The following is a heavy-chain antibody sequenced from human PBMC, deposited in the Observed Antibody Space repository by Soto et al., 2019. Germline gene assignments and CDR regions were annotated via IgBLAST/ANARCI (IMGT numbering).Heavy chain of an antibody. CDR2: ISSSGSTI. CDR1: GFTFSTYG. D-gene: IGHD6-6*01. Sequence: GGSLRRSWAASGFTFSTYGMNWVRQAPGKGLEWGSYISSSGSTIYYADSVKGRLTISRDNAKNSLYLQRNSLRAADTAVSYCATSRAALRAYFLYLRQGTLVTVSS. CDR3: ATSRAALRAYFLY. V-gene: IGHV3-48*04. J-gene: IGHJ4*02.